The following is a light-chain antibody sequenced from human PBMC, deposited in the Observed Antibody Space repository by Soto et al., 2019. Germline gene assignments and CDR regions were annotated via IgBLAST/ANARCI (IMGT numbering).Light chain of an antibody. V-gene: IGLV2-18*02. Sequence: QSALTQPPSVSGSPGLSVTISCTGTSSDVGSYNRVSWYQQPPGTAPKLMIYEVSNRPSGVPDRFSGSKSGNTASLTISGLQAEDDADDYCSSYTSSSTFVVVFGGGTKVTVL. CDR3: SSYTSSSTFVVV. J-gene: IGLJ2*01. CDR2: EVS. CDR1: SSDVGSYNR.